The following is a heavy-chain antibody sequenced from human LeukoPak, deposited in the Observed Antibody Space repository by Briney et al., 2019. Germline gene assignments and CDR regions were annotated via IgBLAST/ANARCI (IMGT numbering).Heavy chain of an antibody. CDR1: GATFSSYA. Sequence: SSVKVSCKASGATFSSYAISWVRQAPGQGLEWMGGIIPIFGTANYAQKFQGRVTITADESTSTAYMELSSLRSEDTAVYYCARDDIVVVPAAQRTYYYYGMDVWGKGTTVTVSS. CDR3: ARDDIVVVPAAQRTYYYYGMDV. D-gene: IGHD2-2*01. J-gene: IGHJ6*04. CDR2: IIPIFGTA. V-gene: IGHV1-69*13.